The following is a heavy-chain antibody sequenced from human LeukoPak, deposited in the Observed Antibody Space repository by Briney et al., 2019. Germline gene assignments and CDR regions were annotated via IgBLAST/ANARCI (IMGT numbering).Heavy chain of an antibody. CDR2: IYYSGST. CDR1: GGSISSYY. J-gene: IGHJ2*01. Sequence: SETLSLTCTVSGGSISSYYWSWIRQPPGKGLEWIGYIYYSGSTNYNPSLKSRVTISVDTSKNQFSLKLSSVIAADTAVYYCARNYYDSSGYYATYWYFDLWGRGTLVTVSS. CDR3: ARNYYDSSGYYATYWYFDL. V-gene: IGHV4-59*01. D-gene: IGHD3-22*01.